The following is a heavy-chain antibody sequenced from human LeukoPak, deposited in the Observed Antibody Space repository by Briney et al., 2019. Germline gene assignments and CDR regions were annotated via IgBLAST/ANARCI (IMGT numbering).Heavy chain of an antibody. D-gene: IGHD6-6*01. CDR2: IYHSGST. V-gene: IGHV4-38-2*01. CDR1: GYSISSGYY. CDR3: ASYEYSSSWVNYFDY. J-gene: IGHJ4*02. Sequence: SETLSLTCAVSGYSISSGYYWGWIRTPPGKGLEWIGSIYHSGSTYYNPSLKSRVTISVDTSKNQFSLKLSSVTAADTAVYYCASYEYSSSWVNYFDYWGQGTLVTVSS.